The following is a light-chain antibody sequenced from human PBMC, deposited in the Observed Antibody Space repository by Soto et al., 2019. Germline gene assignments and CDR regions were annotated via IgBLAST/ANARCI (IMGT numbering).Light chain of an antibody. J-gene: IGKJ1*01. CDR3: QQYNRYWT. CDR1: KSISSW. V-gene: IGKV1-5*01. Sequence: DIQMTQSPSTLSASVGDRVTITCRASKSISSWLAWYQQKPGKAPRVLIYDASSLAGGVPSRFSGGGSGTDFTLTISSLQPDDFATYYCQQYNRYWTFGQGTMVEIK. CDR2: DAS.